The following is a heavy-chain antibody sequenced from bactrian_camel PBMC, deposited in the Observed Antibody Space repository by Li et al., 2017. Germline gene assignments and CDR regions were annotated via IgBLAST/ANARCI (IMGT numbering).Heavy chain of an antibody. J-gene: IGHJ4*01. Sequence: VQLVESGGGSVQTGGSLKLSCTYSGYTSFIDCMGWFRQAPGKEPEGVAAIDGDGRTTYADSVKGRFSISKDNARNWLDLQMDSLEPGDTARYYCAADRRRHGPPSLRPGDYSVWGQGTQVTVS. CDR2: IDGDGRT. V-gene: IGHV3S53*01. CDR3: AADRRRHGPPSLRPGDYSV. D-gene: IGHD2*01. CDR1: GYTSFIDC.